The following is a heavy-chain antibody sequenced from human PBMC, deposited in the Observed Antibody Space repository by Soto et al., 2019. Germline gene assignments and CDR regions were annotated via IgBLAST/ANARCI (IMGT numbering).Heavy chain of an antibody. CDR3: ARVTVRGSYFDY. V-gene: IGHV3-48*03. D-gene: IGHD4-17*01. Sequence: GGSLRLSCAASGLTFSSYEMNWVRQAPGKGLEWVSYISSSGSTIYYADSVKGRFTISRDNAKNSLYLQMNSLRAEDTAVYYCARVTVRGSYFDYWGQGTLVTVSS. CDR2: ISSSGSTI. CDR1: GLTFSSYE. J-gene: IGHJ4*02.